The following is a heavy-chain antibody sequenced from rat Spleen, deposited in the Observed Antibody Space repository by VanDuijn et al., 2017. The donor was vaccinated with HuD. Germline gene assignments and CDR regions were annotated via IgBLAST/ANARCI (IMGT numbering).Heavy chain of an antibody. J-gene: IGHJ2*01. CDR1: GFTFSDFY. Sequence: EVQLMESGGGLVQPGRSLKLSCAASGFTFSDFYMAWVRQAPKKGLEWVASIKFEDFTPYYGDSVMGRFTISRDDGESTLYLQMDSLGSEDTATYYCARRHYGYTDYFDYWGQGVMVTVSS. V-gene: IGHV5-22*01. CDR2: IKFEDFTP. D-gene: IGHD1-11*01. CDR3: ARRHYGYTDYFDY.